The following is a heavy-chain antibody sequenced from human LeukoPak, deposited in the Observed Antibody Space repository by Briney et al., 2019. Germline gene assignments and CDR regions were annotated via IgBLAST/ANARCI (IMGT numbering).Heavy chain of an antibody. J-gene: IGHJ4*02. CDR2: INAGNGNT. D-gene: IGHD5-18*01. CDR3: ARSGYSSGYVAYFDY. Sequence: GASVKVSCKASGYTFSHYTIHWVRQAPGHRLEWMGWINAGNGNTKYSQNFQGRVTITMDTSANTAYIELSSLRSEDTAVYYCARSGYSSGYVAYFDYWGQGTLVTVSS. V-gene: IGHV1-3*01. CDR1: GYTFSHYT.